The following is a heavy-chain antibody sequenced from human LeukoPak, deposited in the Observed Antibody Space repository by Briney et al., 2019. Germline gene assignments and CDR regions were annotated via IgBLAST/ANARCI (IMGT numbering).Heavy chain of an antibody. J-gene: IGHJ6*02. CDR3: ARNYYYDSNGYYYVEDYYYGMDV. Sequence: GGSLRLSCAASGFTFDDYGMSWVRQAPGKGLQWVSGINWNDGSTGYADSVKGRFTISRDTAKNSLYLQMNSLRAEDTALYYCARNYYYDSNGYYYVEDYYYGMDVWGQGTTVTVSS. V-gene: IGHV3-20*04. CDR2: INWNDGST. CDR1: GFTFDDYG. D-gene: IGHD3-22*01.